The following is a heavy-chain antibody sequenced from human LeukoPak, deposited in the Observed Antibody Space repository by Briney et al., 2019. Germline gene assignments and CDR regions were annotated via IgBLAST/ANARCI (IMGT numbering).Heavy chain of an antibody. Sequence: SETLSLTCTVAGGSISSYYCSWIRQPPGKGRGCIGDIYYSGSTNYNPYLKSRVTISVDTSKNQCSLKLSSVTAADPAVYYCARVVPKSSSQYDYWGQGTLVTVSS. CDR2: IYYSGST. D-gene: IGHD6-13*01. CDR1: GGSISSYY. CDR3: ARVVPKSSSQYDY. J-gene: IGHJ4*02. V-gene: IGHV4-59*01.